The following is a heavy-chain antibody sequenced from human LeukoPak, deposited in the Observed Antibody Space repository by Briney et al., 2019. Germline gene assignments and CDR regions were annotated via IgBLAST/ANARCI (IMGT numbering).Heavy chain of an antibody. CDR3: ARSGTTGTRWFDP. J-gene: IGHJ5*02. Sequence: GESLKISCKGYGYSFTSYWIAWVRHMPGMGLEWMGSIYPSDFDTRYSPSFQGQVTISADKSISTAYLQWSSLKASDTAMYYCARSGTTGTRWFDPWGQGTLVTVSS. CDR2: IYPSDFDT. CDR1: GYSFTSYW. V-gene: IGHV5-51*01. D-gene: IGHD1-1*01.